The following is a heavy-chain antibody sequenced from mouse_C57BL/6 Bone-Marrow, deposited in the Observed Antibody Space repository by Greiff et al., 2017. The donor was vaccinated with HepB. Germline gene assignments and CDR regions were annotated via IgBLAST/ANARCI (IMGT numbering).Heavy chain of an antibody. J-gene: IGHJ3*01. D-gene: IGHD1-1*01. CDR1: GYTFTSYG. Sequence: VQGVESGAELARPGASVKLSCKASGYTFTSYGISWVKQRTGQGLEWIGEIYPRSGNTYYNEKFKGKATLTADKSSSTAYMELRSLTSEDSAVYFCARRDGSSSFAYWGQGTLVTVSA. CDR2: IYPRSGNT. CDR3: ARRDGSSSFAY. V-gene: IGHV1-81*01.